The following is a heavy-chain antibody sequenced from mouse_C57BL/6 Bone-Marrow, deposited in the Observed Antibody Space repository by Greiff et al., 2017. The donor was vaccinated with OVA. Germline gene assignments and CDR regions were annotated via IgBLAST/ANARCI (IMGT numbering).Heavy chain of an antibody. CDR3: AIYYYGSSLAWFAY. D-gene: IGHD1-1*01. V-gene: IGHV5-2*01. CDR1: EYEFPSHD. J-gene: IGHJ3*01. Sequence: EVKLMESGGGLVQPGESLKLSCESNEYEFPSHDMSWVRKTPEKRLELVAAINSDGGSTYYPDTMERRFIISRDNTKKTLYLQMSSLRSEDTALYYCAIYYYGSSLAWFAYWGQGTLVTVSA. CDR2: INSDGGST.